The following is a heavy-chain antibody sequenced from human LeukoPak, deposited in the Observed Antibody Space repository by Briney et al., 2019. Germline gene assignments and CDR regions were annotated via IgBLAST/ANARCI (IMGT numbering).Heavy chain of an antibody. D-gene: IGHD6-19*01. CDR2: ITCSGGST. V-gene: IGHV3-23*01. CDR3: AKRCLAVAGPPWWYGMDV. CDR1: GFTFSSYA. Sequence: PGGSLRLSCAASGFTFSSYAMSWVRQAPEKGLEWVSAITCSGGSTYYADSVKGRFTISRDNSKNTLYLQMNSLRAEDTAVYYCAKRCLAVAGPPWWYGMDVWGQGTTVTVSS. J-gene: IGHJ6*02.